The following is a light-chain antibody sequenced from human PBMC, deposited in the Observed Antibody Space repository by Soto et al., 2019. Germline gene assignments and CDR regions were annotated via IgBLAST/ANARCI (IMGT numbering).Light chain of an antibody. Sequence: EIVMTQSPATLSVSPGERATLSCRASQTVNSNLAWYQKKPGQAPRLLIYGASTRAPGIPDRFSGSGSGTDFTLTISRLEPEDFAVYYCQQYGNSPITFGQGTRLEIK. J-gene: IGKJ5*01. V-gene: IGKV3-20*01. CDR1: QTVNSN. CDR2: GAS. CDR3: QQYGNSPIT.